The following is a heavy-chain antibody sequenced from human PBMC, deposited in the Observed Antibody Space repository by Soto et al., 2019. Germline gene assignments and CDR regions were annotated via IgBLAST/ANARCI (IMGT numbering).Heavy chain of an antibody. CDR1: GGSISSSSYY. J-gene: IGHJ5*02. D-gene: IGHD3-16*02. CDR2: IYYSGST. V-gene: IGHV4-39*01. CDR3: ARRGDYVWGSYRHGWFDP. Sequence: PSETLSLTCTVSGGSISSSSYYWGWIRQPPGKGLEWIGSIYYSGSTYYNPSLKSRVTISVDTSKNQFSLKLSSVTAADTAVYYCARRGDYVWGSYRHGWFDPWGQGTLVTVSS.